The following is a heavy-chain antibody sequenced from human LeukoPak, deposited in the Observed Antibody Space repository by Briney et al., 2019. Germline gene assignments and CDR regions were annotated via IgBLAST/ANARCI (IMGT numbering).Heavy chain of an antibody. Sequence: ASVKVSCKVSGYTLTELSMHWVRQTPGKGLEWMGGFDPEDGETIYAQKFQGRVTMTEDTSTDTAYMELSSLRSEDTAVYYCATALRVVVAAAGYYFDYWGQGTLVTVSS. D-gene: IGHD6-13*01. CDR3: ATALRVVVAAAGYYFDY. CDR2: FDPEDGET. V-gene: IGHV1-24*01. CDR1: GYTLTELS. J-gene: IGHJ4*02.